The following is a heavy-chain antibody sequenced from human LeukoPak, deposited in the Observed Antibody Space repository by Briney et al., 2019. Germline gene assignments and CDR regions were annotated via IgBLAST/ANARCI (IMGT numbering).Heavy chain of an antibody. J-gene: IGHJ4*02. CDR3: ARVRYYDFWSGYYNY. D-gene: IGHD3-3*01. CDR2: ISYDGSNK. Sequence: AGRSLRLSCAASGFTFSSYAMHGVRQAPGKGLEWVAVISYDGSNKYYADSVKGRFTISRDNSKNTLYLQMNSLRAEDTAVYYCARVRYYDFWSGYYNYWGQGTLVTVSS. CDR1: GFTFSSYA. V-gene: IGHV3-30-3*01.